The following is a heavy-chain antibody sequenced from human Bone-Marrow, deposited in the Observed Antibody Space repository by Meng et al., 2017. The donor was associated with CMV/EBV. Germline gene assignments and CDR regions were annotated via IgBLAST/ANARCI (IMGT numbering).Heavy chain of an antibody. D-gene: IGHD3-3*01. CDR3: AKEGVYDFWS. CDR2: ISNGGEST. V-gene: IGHV3-23*01. J-gene: IGHJ4*02. Sequence: GESLKISCAASGFTFSDSAMSWVRQTPTKGLEWVSAISNGGESTFYADSVKGRFIISRDNSKNTVHLQMNSLRVEDTAIYYCAKEGVYDFWSWGQGTVVTVSS. CDR1: GFTFSDSA.